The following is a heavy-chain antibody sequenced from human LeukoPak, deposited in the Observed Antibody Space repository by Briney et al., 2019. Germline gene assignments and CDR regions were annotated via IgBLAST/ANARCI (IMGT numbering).Heavy chain of an antibody. CDR2: IIPIFGTA. V-gene: IGHV1-69*05. CDR1: GGTFSSYA. D-gene: IGHD2-15*01. J-gene: IGHJ4*02. Sequence: SVKVSCKASGGTFSSYAISWVRQAPGQGLEWMGGIIPIFGTANYAQKLQGRVTITTDESTSTAYMELSSLRSEDTAVYYCARGNPGSPAAPDYWGQGTLVTVSS. CDR3: ARGNPGSPAAPDY.